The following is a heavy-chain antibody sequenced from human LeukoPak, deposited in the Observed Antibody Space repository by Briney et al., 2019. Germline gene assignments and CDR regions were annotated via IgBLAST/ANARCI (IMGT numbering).Heavy chain of an antibody. Sequence: GASVNVSCKASVYTFTSYGISWVRQAPGQGLEWMGWISAYNGNTNYAQKLQGRVTMTTDTSTSTAYMELRSLRSDDTAVYYCARAGSSSWYNFVDYWGQGTLVTVSS. CDR1: VYTFTSYG. V-gene: IGHV1-18*01. CDR3: ARAGSSSWYNFVDY. D-gene: IGHD6-13*01. CDR2: ISAYNGNT. J-gene: IGHJ4*02.